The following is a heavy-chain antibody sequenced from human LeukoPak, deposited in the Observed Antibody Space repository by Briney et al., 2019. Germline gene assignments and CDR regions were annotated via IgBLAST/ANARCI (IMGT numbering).Heavy chain of an antibody. CDR2: IHYSGRT. CDR3: ARHQDGYGDYFDF. CDR1: GGSISNYY. D-gene: IGHD5-24*01. Sequence: SETLSLTCTVSGGSISNYYWSWLRQPPGKGLEWIGYIHYSGRTKYDPSLESRVTISVDTSKNQFSLKVSSVTAPDTAIYYCARHQDGYGDYFDFWGQGILVTVSS. V-gene: IGHV4-59*08. J-gene: IGHJ4*02.